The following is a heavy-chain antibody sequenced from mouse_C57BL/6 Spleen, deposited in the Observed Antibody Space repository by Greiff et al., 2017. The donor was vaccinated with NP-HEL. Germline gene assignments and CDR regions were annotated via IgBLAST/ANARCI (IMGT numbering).Heavy chain of an antibody. V-gene: IGHV5-17*01. J-gene: IGHJ4*01. Sequence: EVQLQESGGGLVKPGGSLKLSCAASGFTFSDYGMHWVRQAPEKGLEWVAYISSGSSTIYYADTVKGRFTISRDNAKNTLFLQMTSLRSEDTAMYYCARLGGNYSYYAMDYWGQGTSVTVSS. CDR2: ISSGSSTI. CDR3: ARLGGNYSYYAMDY. CDR1: GFTFSDYG. D-gene: IGHD1-1*02.